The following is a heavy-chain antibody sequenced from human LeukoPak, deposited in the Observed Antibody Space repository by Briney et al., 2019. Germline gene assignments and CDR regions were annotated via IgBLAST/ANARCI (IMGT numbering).Heavy chain of an antibody. CDR1: GFTFSYHW. Sequence: GGSLRLSCGASGFTFSYHWMHWVRQVPGKGLVWVSRIDGGGSSTSYADSVKGRFTISRDNSKNTLYLQMNSLTAEDTAVYYCARIGGELLLPFDYWGQGTLVTVSS. CDR3: ARIGGELLLPFDY. J-gene: IGHJ4*02. CDR2: IDGGGSST. D-gene: IGHD1-26*01. V-gene: IGHV3-74*01.